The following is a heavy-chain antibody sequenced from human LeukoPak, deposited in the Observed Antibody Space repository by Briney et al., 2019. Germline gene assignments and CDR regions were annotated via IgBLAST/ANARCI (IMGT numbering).Heavy chain of an antibody. CDR3: AREGDCSSSSCHDY. CDR2: IWYDGSNT. Sequence: GGSLRLSCAASGFTFSSYGMHWVRQAPGKGLEWVAVIWYDGSNTYYADSVKGRFTNSRDNSKNTLYLQMNSLRAEDTAVYYCAREGDCSSSSCHDYWGQGTLVTVSS. D-gene: IGHD2-2*01. CDR1: GFTFSSYG. V-gene: IGHV3-33*01. J-gene: IGHJ4*02.